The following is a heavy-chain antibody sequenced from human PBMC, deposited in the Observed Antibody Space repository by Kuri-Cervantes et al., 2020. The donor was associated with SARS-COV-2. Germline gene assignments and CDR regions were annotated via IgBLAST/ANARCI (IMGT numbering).Heavy chain of an antibody. Sequence: SCTVSGGSISSGDYYWSWIRQPPGKGLEWIGYIYYSGSTYYNPSLKSRVTISVGTSKNQFSLKLSSVTAADTAVYYCARGVKPHSSWYLVDYWGQGTLVTVSS. D-gene: IGHD6-13*01. CDR3: ARGVKPHSSWYLVDY. CDR2: IYYSGST. J-gene: IGHJ4*02. CDR1: GGSISSGDYY. V-gene: IGHV4-30-4*08.